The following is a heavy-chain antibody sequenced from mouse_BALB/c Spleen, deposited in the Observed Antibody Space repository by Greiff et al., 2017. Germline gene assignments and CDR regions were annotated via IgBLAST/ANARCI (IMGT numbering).Heavy chain of an antibody. CDR3: ARYGSSSYAMDY. D-gene: IGHD1-1*01. CDR2: INPSTGYT. J-gene: IGHJ4*01. Sequence: QVQLQQSGAELVKPGASVKLSCTASGFNIKDTYMHWVKQRPGQGLEWIGYINPSTGYTEYNQKFKDKATLTADKSSSTAYMQLSSLTSEDSAVYYCARYGSSSYAMDYWGQGTSVTVSS. V-gene: IGHV1S26*01. CDR1: GFNIKDTY.